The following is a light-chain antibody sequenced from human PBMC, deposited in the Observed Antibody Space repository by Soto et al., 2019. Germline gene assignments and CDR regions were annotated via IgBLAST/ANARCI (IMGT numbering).Light chain of an antibody. CDR2: DVS. J-gene: IGLJ1*01. CDR3: CSYAGSYYYV. Sequence: QSVLTHPLSVCWSPGQSVTISCTGTSSDVGGYNYVSWYQEQPGKAPKLMIYDVSKRPSGVPDRFSGSKSGNTASLTISGLQAEDEADYYCCSYAGSYYYVFGTGTKVTVL. V-gene: IGLV2-11*01. CDR1: SSDVGGYNY.